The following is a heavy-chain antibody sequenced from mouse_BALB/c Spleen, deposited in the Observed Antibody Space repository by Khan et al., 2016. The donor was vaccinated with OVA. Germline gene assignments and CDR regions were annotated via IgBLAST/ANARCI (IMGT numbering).Heavy chain of an antibody. CDR1: GFTFSSFG. V-gene: IGHV5-17*02. D-gene: IGHD1-1*01. J-gene: IGHJ2*01. Sequence: EVELVESGGDLVQPGGSRKLSCVASGFTFSSFGMHWIRQAPEKGLEWVAYISGDSHTIYYADTVKGRFTISRDNPKNTLFLQMTSLRSEDMAMXYCTRSYFHGYYFEQWGQGTTLTVSS. CDR2: ISGDSHTI. CDR3: TRSYFHGYYFEQ.